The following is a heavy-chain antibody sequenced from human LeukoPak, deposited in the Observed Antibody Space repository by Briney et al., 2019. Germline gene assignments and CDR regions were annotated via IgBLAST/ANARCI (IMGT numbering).Heavy chain of an antibody. V-gene: IGHV1-2*02. CDR2: INPNSGGT. CDR3: ARAMGATRHYYYYMDV. CDR1: GYTFTSYY. D-gene: IGHD1-26*01. Sequence: ASVKVSCKASGYTFTSYYMHWVRQAPGQGLEWMGWINPNSGGTNYAQKFQGRVTMTRDTSISTAYMELSRLRSDDTAVYYCARAMGATRHYYYYMDVWGKGTTVTVSS. J-gene: IGHJ6*03.